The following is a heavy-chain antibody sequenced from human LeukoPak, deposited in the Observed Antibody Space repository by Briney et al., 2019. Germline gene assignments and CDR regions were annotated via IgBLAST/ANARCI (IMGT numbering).Heavy chain of an antibody. J-gene: IGHJ5*02. V-gene: IGHV3-23*01. Sequence: PGGSLRLSCAASGFTFSNYARKWVRQAPGKGVEWVSGISGSGGNRYYADCEKGRLTISRDNSKNTLYLQMHSLRAEDTAVYYCAKEYGDYGPDWFDPWGQGTLVTVSS. D-gene: IGHD4-17*01. CDR2: ISGSGGNR. CDR1: GFTFSNYA. CDR3: AKEYGDYGPDWFDP.